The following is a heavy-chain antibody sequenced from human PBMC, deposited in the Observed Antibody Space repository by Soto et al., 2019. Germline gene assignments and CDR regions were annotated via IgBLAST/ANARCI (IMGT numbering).Heavy chain of an antibody. CDR1: ECNFSDYG. J-gene: IGHJ4*02. D-gene: IGHD6-13*01. V-gene: IGHV3-30*18. Sequence: YGAFECNFSDYGMRWISKAPGKGLEWVAVISYDGSNKYYADSVKGRFTISRDNSKNTLYLQMNSLRAEDTAVYYCAKSGYSRTQLAYWGQGTLVTVSS. CDR3: AKSGYSRTQLAY. CDR2: ISYDGSNK.